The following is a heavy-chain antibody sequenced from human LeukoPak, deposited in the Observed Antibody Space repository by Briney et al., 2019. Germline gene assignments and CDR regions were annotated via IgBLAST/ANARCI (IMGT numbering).Heavy chain of an antibody. J-gene: IGHJ4*02. CDR1: GFTFSSYA. CDR2: ITGSGGRT. V-gene: IGHV3-23*01. CDR3: AKEYAGTFSPFPSYFDN. D-gene: IGHD2-8*01. Sequence: GGSLRFSCAASGFTFSSYAMNWVRQAPGKGLEWVSAITGSGGRTYYAGSVKGRFTISRDNSKNTLYLQMNSLRAEDTAIYYCAKEYAGTFSPFPSYFDNWGQGTLVTVSS.